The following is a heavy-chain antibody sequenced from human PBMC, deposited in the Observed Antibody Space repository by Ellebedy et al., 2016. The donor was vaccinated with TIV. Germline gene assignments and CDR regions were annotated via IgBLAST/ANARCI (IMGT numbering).Heavy chain of an antibody. V-gene: IGHV4-34*01. J-gene: IGHJ5*02. D-gene: IGHD1-26*01. Sequence: SETLSLTCTVSGGSIDSYYWSWIRQPPGKGLEWIGEFHHVVGTNYNPSLKNRVTISVDRSENQFSLKLGSLTVADTGIYYCAGGFYSSWEVLWTWGQGTLVTVSS. CDR3: AGGFYSSWEVLWT. CDR2: FHHVVGT. CDR1: GGSIDSYY.